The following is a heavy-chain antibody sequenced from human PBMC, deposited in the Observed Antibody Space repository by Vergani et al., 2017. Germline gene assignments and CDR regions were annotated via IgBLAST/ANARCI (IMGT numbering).Heavy chain of an antibody. CDR2: IWYDGSKE. Sequence: QVQLEESGGGVVQPGRSLRLSCAGSGFTLSSHAMHWVRQAPGKGLEWVAFIWYDGSKEYYADSVKGRFTISRDNSKNTLYLQMNNLRAADKAVYYCARSGYCAHGVCYMTYYDFMDVWGKGNAVNGSS. D-gene: IGHD2-8*01. J-gene: IGHJ6*03. CDR3: ARSGYCAHGVCYMTYYDFMDV. V-gene: IGHV3-33*01. CDR1: GFTLSSHA.